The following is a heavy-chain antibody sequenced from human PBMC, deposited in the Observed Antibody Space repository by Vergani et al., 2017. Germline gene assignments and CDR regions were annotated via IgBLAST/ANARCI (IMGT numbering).Heavy chain of an antibody. Sequence: QLQLQESGPGLVKPSETLSLTCTVSGGSISSSSYYWGWIRQPPGKGLEWIGSIYSSGSTYYNPSLKSRVTISVDTSKNQVSLKLSSVTAADTAVYYCARSVNCDYFDYWGQGTLVTVSS. V-gene: IGHV4-39*01. D-gene: IGHD4-23*01. J-gene: IGHJ4*02. CDR3: ARSVNCDYFDY. CDR2: IYSSGST. CDR1: GGSISSSSYY.